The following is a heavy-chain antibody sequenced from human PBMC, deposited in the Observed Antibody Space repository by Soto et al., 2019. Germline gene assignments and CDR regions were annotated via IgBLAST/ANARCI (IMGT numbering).Heavy chain of an antibody. CDR3: ARRGCRNCYYGMDD. CDR1: GFTFSSYS. V-gene: IGHV3-21*01. J-gene: IGHJ6*02. Sequence: PGGSLRLSCAASGFTFSSYSMNWVRQAPGKGLEWVSSISSSSSYIYYADSVKGRFTISRDNAKNSLYLQMNSLRAEDTAVYYCARRGCRNCYYGMDDWGQGTTVTVSS. CDR2: ISSSSSYI.